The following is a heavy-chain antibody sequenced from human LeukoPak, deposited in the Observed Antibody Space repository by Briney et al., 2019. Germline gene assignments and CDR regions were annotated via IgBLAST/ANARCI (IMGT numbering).Heavy chain of an antibody. V-gene: IGHV3-33*01. D-gene: IGHD5-18*01. Sequence: GGSLRLSCAASGFTFSSYGMHWVRQAPGKGLEWVAVIWYDGSNKYSADSVKGRFTISRDNSKNTLYLQMNSLRAEDTAVYYCARVTIQLSARSAFDIWGQGTMVTVSS. CDR2: IWYDGSNK. CDR1: GFTFSSYG. CDR3: ARVTIQLSARSAFDI. J-gene: IGHJ3*02.